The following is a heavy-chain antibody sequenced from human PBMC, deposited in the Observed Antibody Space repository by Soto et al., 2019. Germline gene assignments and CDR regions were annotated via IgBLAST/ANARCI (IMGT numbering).Heavy chain of an antibody. J-gene: IGHJ6*02. CDR1: GYSFTSYW. CDR2: IDPSDSYT. CDR3: ARGGYCSGGSCYWGYYYYGMDV. V-gene: IGHV5-10-1*01. D-gene: IGHD2-15*01. Sequence: EESLKISCKGSGYSFTSYWISWVRQMPGKGLEWMGRIDPSDSYTNYSPSFQGHVTISADKSISTAYLQWSSLKASDTAMYYCARGGYCSGGSCYWGYYYYGMDVWGQGTRVTASS.